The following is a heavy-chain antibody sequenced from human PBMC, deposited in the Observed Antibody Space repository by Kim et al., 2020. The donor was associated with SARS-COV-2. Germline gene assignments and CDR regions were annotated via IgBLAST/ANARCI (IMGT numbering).Heavy chain of an antibody. Sequence: ASVKVSCKASGYTFTGYYMHWVRQAPGQGLEWMGRINPNSGGTNYAQKFQGRVTMTRDTSISTAYMELSRLRSDDTAVYYCARSYRIAAPHLVDYWGQGTLVTVSS. J-gene: IGHJ4*02. CDR3: ARSYRIAAPHLVDY. D-gene: IGHD6-25*01. CDR1: GYTFTGYY. V-gene: IGHV1-2*06. CDR2: INPNSGGT.